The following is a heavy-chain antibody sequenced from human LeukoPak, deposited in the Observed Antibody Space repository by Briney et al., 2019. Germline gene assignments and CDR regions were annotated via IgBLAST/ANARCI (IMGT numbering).Heavy chain of an antibody. CDR3: ASDGAYAMAV. CDR2: ANNDASRT. Sequence: GGSLRLSCAASGSAFSRTWIHWVRQAPGKGLVWVSHANNDASRTTYADSVRGRFTISRDNAKNTVSLQMNSLRAEDTGVYYCASDGAYAMAVRGQGTTVTVSS. J-gene: IGHJ6*02. V-gene: IGHV3-74*01. D-gene: IGHD1-26*01. CDR1: GSAFSRTW.